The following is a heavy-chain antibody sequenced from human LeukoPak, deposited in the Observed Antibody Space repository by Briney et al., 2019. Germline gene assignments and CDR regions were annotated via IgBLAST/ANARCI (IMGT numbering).Heavy chain of an antibody. J-gene: IGHJ4*02. Sequence: KSSETLSLTCTVSGGSINSYYVSWIRQPPGRGLEWVGYIYYSGSTNYKPSLKRRVPISVDPSKNQFPLKVSSVTAADTAVYYCAPSRSRSGWSLIDYWGQGALVTVSS. V-gene: IGHV4-59*01. CDR2: IYYSGST. CDR1: GGSINSYY. CDR3: APSRSRSGWSLIDY. D-gene: IGHD6-19*01.